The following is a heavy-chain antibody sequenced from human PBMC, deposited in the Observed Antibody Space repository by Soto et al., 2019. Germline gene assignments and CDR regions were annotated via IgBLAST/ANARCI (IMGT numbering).Heavy chain of an antibody. V-gene: IGHV4-30-4*01. D-gene: IGHD1-26*01. CDR1: GGSISSGENF. J-gene: IGHJ4*02. CDR2: IHHSGST. CDR3: ARDTGTYPYYFDS. Sequence: QVQLQESGPGLVKPSQTLSLTCTVSGGSISSGENFWNWIRQSPGKGLEWIGYIHHSGSTYYNPSLKSRITISVDTSKNQISLKLNSVTAADTAVYYCARDTGTYPYYFDSWGQGTLVTVSS.